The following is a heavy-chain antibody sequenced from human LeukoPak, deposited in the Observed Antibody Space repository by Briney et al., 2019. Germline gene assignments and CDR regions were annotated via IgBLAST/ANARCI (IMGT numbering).Heavy chain of an antibody. CDR2: IYYSGST. D-gene: IGHD6-6*01. CDR1: GGSISSSRYY. V-gene: IGHV4-39*01. J-gene: IGHJ5*02. CDR3: ARRDIAARLNWFDP. Sequence: SETLSLTCTVSGGSISSSRYYWGWIRQPPGKGLEWIGNIYYSGSTYYNPSLKGRVTISLDTSKDQFSLKLSSVTAADTAVYYCARRDIAARLNWFDPWGQGTLVTVSS.